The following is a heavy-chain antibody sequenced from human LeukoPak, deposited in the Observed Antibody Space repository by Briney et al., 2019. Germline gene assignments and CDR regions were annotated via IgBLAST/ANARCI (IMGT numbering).Heavy chain of an antibody. D-gene: IGHD2-15*01. CDR2: ISSSSSTI. J-gene: IGHJ4*02. Sequence: XSCXASGFSFSNYGMNWVRQAPGKGLEWVSYISSSSSTIYYADSVKGRFTISRDNAKNSLYLQMNSLRAEDTAVYYCARTPGRVYWGQGTLVTVSS. CDR1: GFSFSNYG. CDR3: ARTPGRVY. V-gene: IGHV3-48*04.